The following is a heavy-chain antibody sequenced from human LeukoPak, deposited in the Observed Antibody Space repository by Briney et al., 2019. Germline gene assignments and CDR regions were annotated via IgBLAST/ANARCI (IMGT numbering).Heavy chain of an antibody. Sequence: PSETLSLTCTVSGGSISSSSYYWGWIRQPPGKGLEWIGSIYYSGSTYYNPSLKSRVTISVDTSKNQFSLKLSSVTAADTAVYYCARGNYDIWRAFLDAFDIWGQGTMVTVSS. V-gene: IGHV4-39*07. J-gene: IGHJ3*02. CDR1: GGSISSSSYY. D-gene: IGHD3-3*01. CDR2: IYYSGST. CDR3: ARGNYDIWRAFLDAFDI.